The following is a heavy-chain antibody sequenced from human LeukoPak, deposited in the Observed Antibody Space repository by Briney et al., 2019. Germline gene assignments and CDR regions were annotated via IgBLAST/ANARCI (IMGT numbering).Heavy chain of an antibody. D-gene: IGHD4-17*01. CDR1: GFSVNDNY. Sequence: PGGALRLSCIVSGFSVNDNYMSWIRQAPGKGLQWVSVLFPDGRTFYGDSVRGRFAISRDLARHTLLLQMHSLRADDPAVHYCARTNPVYGDYDYWGQGTLVTVFS. CDR3: ARTNPVYGDYDY. J-gene: IGHJ4*02. V-gene: IGHV3-53*01. CDR2: LFPDGRT.